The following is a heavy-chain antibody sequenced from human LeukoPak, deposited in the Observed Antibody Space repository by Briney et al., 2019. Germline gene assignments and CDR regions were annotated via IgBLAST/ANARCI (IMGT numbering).Heavy chain of an antibody. Sequence: PGGSLRLSCAASGFTFSNAWMSCVRQAPGKGLEWVGRIKSKTDGGTTDYAAPVKGRFTISRDDSKNTLYLQMNSLKTEDTAVYYCTTRYSYGSNWFDPWGQGTLVTVPS. V-gene: IGHV3-15*01. D-gene: IGHD5-18*01. CDR3: TTRYSYGSNWFDP. CDR1: GFTFSNAW. CDR2: IKSKTDGGTT. J-gene: IGHJ5*02.